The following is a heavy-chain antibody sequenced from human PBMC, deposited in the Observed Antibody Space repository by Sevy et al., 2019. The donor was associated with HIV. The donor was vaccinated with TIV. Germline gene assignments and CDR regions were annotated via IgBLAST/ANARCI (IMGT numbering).Heavy chain of an antibody. CDR3: ARDKTILEGRYGMDV. CDR1: GFTFRNYE. CDR2: IDRSDSSI. Sequence: GGSLRLSCEVSGFTFRNYEMTWVRQAPGKGLEWLSYIDRSDSSIYSADSVKGRFTISRDNAKNSLYLQLNSLRAEDTAVYYCARDKTILEGRYGMDVWGQGTTVTVSS. J-gene: IGHJ6*02. V-gene: IGHV3-48*03. D-gene: IGHD3-3*01.